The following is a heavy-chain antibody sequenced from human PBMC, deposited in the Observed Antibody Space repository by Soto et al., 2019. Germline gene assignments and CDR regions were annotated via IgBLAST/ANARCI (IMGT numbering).Heavy chain of an antibody. J-gene: IGHJ4*02. D-gene: IGHD3-10*01. V-gene: IGHV3-21*01. Sequence: EVQLVESGGGLVKPGGSLRLSCAASGFTFSSYSMNWVRQAPGKGLEWVSSISSSSSYIYYADSVKGRFTISRDNAKNSLYLQMNSLRGEDTAVYSCALQKVWFGELLFELPTQGYAVGYWGQGSLVTVSS. CDR3: ALQKVWFGELLFELPTQGYAVGY. CDR2: ISSSSSYI. CDR1: GFTFSSYS.